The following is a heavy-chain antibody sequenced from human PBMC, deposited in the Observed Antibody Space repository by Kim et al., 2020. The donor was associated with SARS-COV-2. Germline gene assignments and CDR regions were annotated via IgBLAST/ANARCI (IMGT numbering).Heavy chain of an antibody. Sequence: SETLSLTCTVSGGSISSSSCYWGWIRQPPGKGLEWIGSIYYSGSTYYNPSLKSRVTISVDTSKNQFSLKLSSVTAADTAVYYCARSHIVVVPAAMRPYNWFDPWGQGTLVTVSS. V-gene: IGHV4-39*01. CDR1: GGSISSSSCY. D-gene: IGHD2-2*01. J-gene: IGHJ5*02. CDR2: IYYSGST. CDR3: ARSHIVVVPAAMRPYNWFDP.